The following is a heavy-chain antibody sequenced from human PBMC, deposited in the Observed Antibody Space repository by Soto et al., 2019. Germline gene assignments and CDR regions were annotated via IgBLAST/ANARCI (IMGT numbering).Heavy chain of an antibody. Sequence: SETLSLTCTVSGGSISSYYWSWIRQPPGKGLEWIGYIYYSGSNDYNPSLKRRVTMSVDTSKNQFSLKLSSVTAADMSLFYCARDRGGYDLTPTPIDGWGRGTTVTVPS. V-gene: IGHV4-59*01. J-gene: IGHJ6*04. D-gene: IGHD5-12*01. CDR3: ARDRGGYDLTPTPIDG. CDR2: IYYSGSN. CDR1: GGSISSYY.